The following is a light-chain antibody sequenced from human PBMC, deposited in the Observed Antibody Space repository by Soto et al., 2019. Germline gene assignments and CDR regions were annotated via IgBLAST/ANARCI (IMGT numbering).Light chain of an antibody. V-gene: IGKV3-11*01. CDR3: XQXSNWPPET. Sequence: EIVLTQSPATLSLSPGXRXTXXXXASQXVSSYLAWYQQKPGQAPRLLIYDASNRATGIPARFSGSGSGTDFTLTISSLEPEDXAVYXCXQXSNWPPETFGQGTKVEIK. CDR1: QXVSSY. J-gene: IGKJ1*01. CDR2: DAS.